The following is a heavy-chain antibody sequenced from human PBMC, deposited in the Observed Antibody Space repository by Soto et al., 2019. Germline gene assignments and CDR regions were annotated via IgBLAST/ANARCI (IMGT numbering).Heavy chain of an antibody. Sequence: EVQLVECGGGLVQPGGSLRLSCAASGFTFSSYSMNWVRQAPGKGLEWVSYISSSSSTIYYADSVKGRFTISRDNAKNSLYLQMNSLRDEDTAVYYCASMPRALKGVYYYGMDVWGHVATVTVSS. CDR3: ASMPRALKGVYYYGMDV. V-gene: IGHV3-48*02. D-gene: IGHD2-2*01. CDR2: ISSSSSTI. J-gene: IGHJ6*02. CDR1: GFTFSSYS.